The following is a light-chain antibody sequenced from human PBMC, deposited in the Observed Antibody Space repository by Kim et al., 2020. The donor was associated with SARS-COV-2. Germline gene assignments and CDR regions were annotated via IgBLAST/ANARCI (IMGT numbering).Light chain of an antibody. V-gene: IGKV6-21*02. CDR2: YAS. J-gene: IGKJ2*02. Sequence: CVTPKETVTITCRASQDIGTNLQWYQQKPDQSPRLLIKYASQSISGVPSRFSGSGSGTDFTLTIYSLEAEDAATYYCHQSRSLPCTFGQGTKLEI. CDR1: QDIGTN. CDR3: HQSRSLPCT.